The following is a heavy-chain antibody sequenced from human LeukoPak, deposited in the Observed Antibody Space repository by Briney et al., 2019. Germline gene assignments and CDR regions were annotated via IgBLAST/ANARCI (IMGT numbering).Heavy chain of an antibody. D-gene: IGHD6-13*01. CDR3: ARVKIAAAGYDAFDI. CDR1: GGSVSSYY. J-gene: IGHJ3*02. V-gene: IGHV4-4*07. Sequence: PETLSLTCTVSGGSVSSYYWSWIRQPAGKGLEWIGRIYTSGSTNYNPSLKSRVTMSVDTSKNQFSLKLSSVTAADTAVYYCARVKIAAAGYDAFDIWGQGTMVTVSS. CDR2: IYTSGST.